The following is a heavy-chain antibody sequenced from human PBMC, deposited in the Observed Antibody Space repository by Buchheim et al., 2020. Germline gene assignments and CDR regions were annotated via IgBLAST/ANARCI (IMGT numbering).Heavy chain of an antibody. J-gene: IGHJ6*02. CDR3: ARDPITIFRVVIPTKYYYGMDV. CDR1: GYTFTSYA. V-gene: IGHV7-4-1*02. Sequence: QVQLVQSGCELKKPGASVKVSCKASGYTFTSYAMNWVRQAPGQGLEWMGWINTNTGNPQYAQGFTGRFVFSLDTSVSTAYLQISSLKAEDTAVYYCARDPITIFRVVIPTKYYYGMDVWGQGTT. CDR2: INTNTGNP. D-gene: IGHD3-3*01.